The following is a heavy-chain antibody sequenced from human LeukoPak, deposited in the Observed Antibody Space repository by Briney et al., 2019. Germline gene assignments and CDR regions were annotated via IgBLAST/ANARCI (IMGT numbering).Heavy chain of an antibody. CDR3: ARAISGSFDY. J-gene: IGHJ4*02. CDR1: GFTFSRFA. Sequence: PGGSLRLSCAASGFTFSRFAMSWVRQAPGKGLEWVSAMRVGARPTYYADSVKGRFTISRENSKNTLYLQMNSLRAENTAVYYCARAISGSFDYWGQGTLVTVSS. D-gene: IGHD5-12*01. CDR2: MRVGARPT. V-gene: IGHV3-23*01.